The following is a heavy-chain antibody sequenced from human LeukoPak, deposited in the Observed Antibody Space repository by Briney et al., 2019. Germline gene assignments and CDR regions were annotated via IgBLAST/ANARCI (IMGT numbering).Heavy chain of an antibody. Sequence: GGSLRLSCTASGFTFSTYSMNWVRQAPGKGLEWVSAISSSGSYIYYADLVKGRFTISRDNAKNSLYLQMNSLRAEDTAVYYCARDGGGDAYNFDYWGQGILVTVSS. CDR1: GFTFSTYS. V-gene: IGHV3-21*06. J-gene: IGHJ4*02. D-gene: IGHD5-24*01. CDR2: ISSSGSYI. CDR3: ARDGGGDAYNFDY.